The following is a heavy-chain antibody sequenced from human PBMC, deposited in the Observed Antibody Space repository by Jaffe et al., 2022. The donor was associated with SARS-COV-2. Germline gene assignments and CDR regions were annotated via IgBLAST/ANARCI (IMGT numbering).Heavy chain of an antibody. CDR2: ISGSGGST. Sequence: EVQLLESGGGLVQPGGSLRLSCAASGFTFSSYAMSWVRQAPGKGLEWVSAISGSGGSTNYADSVKGRFTISRDNSKNTLYLQMNSLRAEDTAVYYCAKDIQLDDFWSGYFYYYYGMDVWGQGTTVTVSS. V-gene: IGHV3-23*01. CDR3: AKDIQLDDFWSGYFYYYYGMDV. D-gene: IGHD3-3*01. CDR1: GFTFSSYA. J-gene: IGHJ6*02.